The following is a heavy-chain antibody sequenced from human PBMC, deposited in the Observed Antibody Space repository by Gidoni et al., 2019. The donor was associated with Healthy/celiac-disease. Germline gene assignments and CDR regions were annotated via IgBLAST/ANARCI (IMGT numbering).Heavy chain of an antibody. CDR2: MNPNSGNT. CDR1: GYTFTSYD. D-gene: IGHD3-3*01. Sequence: QVQLVQSGAEVKKPGASVKVSCKASGYTFTSYDINWVRQATGQGLEWMGWMNPNSGNTGYAQKFQGRVTMTRNTSISTAYMELSSLRSEDTAVYYCARGPAAGYDFWSGYRTNWFDPWGQGTLVTVSS. J-gene: IGHJ5*02. CDR3: ARGPAAGYDFWSGYRTNWFDP. V-gene: IGHV1-8*01.